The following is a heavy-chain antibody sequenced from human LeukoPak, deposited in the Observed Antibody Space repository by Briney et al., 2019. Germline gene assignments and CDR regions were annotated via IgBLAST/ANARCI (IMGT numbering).Heavy chain of an antibody. CDR1: GFSLSSYA. CDR2: VSFDGRNK. D-gene: IGHD3-10*01. V-gene: IGHV3-30*14. J-gene: IGHJ2*01. Sequence: PGRSLRLSCEASGFSLSSYAFHWVRQAPGKGLEWVSFVSFDGRNKNYADSVRSRFTISREDAKNSFYLQMNSLTAGDTAVYYCARPGSSTHADYWYFDVWGRGTLVTVSS. CDR3: ARPGSSTHADYWYFDV.